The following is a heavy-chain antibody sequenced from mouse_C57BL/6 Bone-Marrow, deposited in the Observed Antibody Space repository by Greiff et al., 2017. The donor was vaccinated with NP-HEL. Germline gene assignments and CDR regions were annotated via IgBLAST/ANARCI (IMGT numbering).Heavy chain of an antibody. CDR2: ISSCSSTI. CDR1: GFTFSDYG. Sequence: EVKLMESGGGLVKPGGSLKLSCAASGFTFSDYGMHWVRQAPEKGLEWVAYISSCSSTIYYADTVKGRFTFSRDNAKNTLFLQMTSLRSEDTAMYYCARRKSRAMDYWGQGTSVTVSS. J-gene: IGHJ4*01. CDR3: ARRKSRAMDY. V-gene: IGHV5-17*01.